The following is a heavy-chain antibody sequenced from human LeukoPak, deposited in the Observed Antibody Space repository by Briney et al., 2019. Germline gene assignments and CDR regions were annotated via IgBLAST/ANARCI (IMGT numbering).Heavy chain of an antibody. D-gene: IGHD2-2*01. V-gene: IGHV3-11*01. CDR3: ARGTYCGSTSCYVDY. CDR2: ISSRGSTI. CDR1: GFTFSDYY. J-gene: IGHJ4*02. Sequence: GGSLRLSCAASGFTFSDYYMSWIRQAPGKGLEWVSYISSRGSTIYYADSVKGRFTISRDNAKNSLYLQMNSLRAEDTAVYYCARGTYCGSTSCYVDYWGQGTLVTVSS.